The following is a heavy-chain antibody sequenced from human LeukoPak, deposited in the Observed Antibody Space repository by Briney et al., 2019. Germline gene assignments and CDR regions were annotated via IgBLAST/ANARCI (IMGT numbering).Heavy chain of an antibody. Sequence: PSETLSLICTVSGGSVSSGSYYWSWVRQPPGKGLEWIGYIYYSGSTNYNPSLKSRVTISVDTSKNQFSLKLSSVTAADTAVYYCARDRGPGFGYYGMDVWGKGTTVTVSS. CDR1: GGSVSSGSYY. D-gene: IGHD3-10*01. J-gene: IGHJ6*04. V-gene: IGHV4-61*01. CDR2: IYYSGST. CDR3: ARDRGPGFGYYGMDV.